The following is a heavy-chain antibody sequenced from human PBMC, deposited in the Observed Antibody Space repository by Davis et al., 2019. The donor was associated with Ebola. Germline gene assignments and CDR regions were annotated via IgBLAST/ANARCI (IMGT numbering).Heavy chain of an antibody. J-gene: IGHJ4*02. CDR1: GGSISNYY. CDR3: ARGKGISPEGAKTVDY. Sequence: MPSETLSLTCSVSGGSISNYYWSWIRQPPGKGLEWIGYISYSGNTNYNPSLKSRLTISIDSSQNQFSLKLSSVTAADTDVYYSARGKGISPEGAKTVDYWGQGTLVSVSS. V-gene: IGHV4-59*01. CDR2: ISYSGNT. D-gene: IGHD1-14*01.